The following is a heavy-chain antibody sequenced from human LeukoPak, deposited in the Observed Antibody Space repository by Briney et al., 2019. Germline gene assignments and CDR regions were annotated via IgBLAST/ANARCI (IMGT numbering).Heavy chain of an antibody. J-gene: IGHJ4*02. D-gene: IGHD4-17*01. CDR1: GFTFSSYA. Sequence: PGGSLRLSCAASGFTFSSYAMSWVRQAPGKGLEWVSAISGSGGSTYYADSVKGRFTISRDNSKNTLYLQMNSLRAEDTAVYYCAKDDFYGDLTVGFYFDYWGQGTLVTVSS. CDR3: AKDDFYGDLTVGFYFDY. V-gene: IGHV3-23*01. CDR2: ISGSGGST.